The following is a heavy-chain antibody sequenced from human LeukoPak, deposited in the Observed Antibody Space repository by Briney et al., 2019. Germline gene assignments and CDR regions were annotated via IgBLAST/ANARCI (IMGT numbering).Heavy chain of an antibody. CDR1: GGTFSSYA. J-gene: IGHJ6*03. D-gene: IGHD5-18*01. V-gene: IGHV1-69*06. CDR2: IIPIFGTA. Sequence: SVKVSCKASGGTFSSYAISWVRQAPGQGLEWMGGIIPIFGTANYAQKFQGRVTITADKSTSTAYMELSSLRSEDTAVYYCARTTEGGYTYNYFYYYYMDVWGKGTTVTISS. CDR3: ARTTEGGYTYNYFYYYYMDV.